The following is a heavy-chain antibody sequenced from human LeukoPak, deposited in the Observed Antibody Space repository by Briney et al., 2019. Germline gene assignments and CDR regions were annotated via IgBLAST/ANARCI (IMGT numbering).Heavy chain of an antibody. J-gene: IGHJ4*02. CDR2: IYSGGST. CDR1: GFTVSSNY. Sequence: HSGGSLRLSCAASGFTVSSNYMSWVRQAPGKGLEWVSVIYSGGSTYYADSVKGRFTISRDNSKNTLYLQMNSLRAEDTAVYHCARDLPDGSGSYWGQGTLVTVSS. CDR3: ARDLPDGSGSY. V-gene: IGHV3-53*01. D-gene: IGHD3-10*01.